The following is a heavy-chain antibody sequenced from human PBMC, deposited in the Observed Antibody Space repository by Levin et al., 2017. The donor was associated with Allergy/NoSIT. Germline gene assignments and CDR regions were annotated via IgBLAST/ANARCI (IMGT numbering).Heavy chain of an antibody. CDR2: ISGRSENT. Sequence: LSLTCAASGFTFSNYAMSWVRQAPGKGLEWVSAISGRSENTYYAGSVKGRFTVSRDDSKNTLSLQMNNLRAEDTAVYYCATVPPTTVGLADYWGQGTLVTVSS. D-gene: IGHD4-23*01. J-gene: IGHJ4*02. CDR1: GFTFSNYA. V-gene: IGHV3-23*01. CDR3: ATVPPTTVGLADY.